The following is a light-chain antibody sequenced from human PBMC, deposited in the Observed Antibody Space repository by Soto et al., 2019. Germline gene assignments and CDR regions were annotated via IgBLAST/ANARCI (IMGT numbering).Light chain of an antibody. CDR2: EVS. J-gene: IGLJ1*01. CDR1: SSDVGGYNY. V-gene: IGLV2-14*01. Sequence: QSVLTQPASVSGSPGQSIAISCTGTSSDVGGYNYVSWYQQHPGKAPKLIIHEVSDRPSGISDRFSGSKSGNTASLTISGLQYADEADYYLRSHTSSTTRAVGSETKVTV. CDR3: RSHTSSTTRA.